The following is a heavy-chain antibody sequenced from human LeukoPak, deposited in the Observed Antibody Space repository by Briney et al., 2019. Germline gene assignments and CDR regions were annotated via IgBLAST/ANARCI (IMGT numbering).Heavy chain of an antibody. D-gene: IGHD3-22*01. J-gene: IGHJ4*02. CDR3: ARAEGYYDSSGYYPYYFDY. CDR1: GYTFTSYD. CDR2: MNPNSGNT. Sequence: ASVKVSCKASGYTFTSYDINWVRQATGQGLEWMGWMNPNSGNTGYAQKFQGRVTITRNTSMSTAYMELSSLRSEDTAVYYCARAEGYYDSSGYYPYYFDYWGQGTLVTVSS. V-gene: IGHV1-8*01.